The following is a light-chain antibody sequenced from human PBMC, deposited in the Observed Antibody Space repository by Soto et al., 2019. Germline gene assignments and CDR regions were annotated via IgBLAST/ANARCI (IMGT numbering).Light chain of an antibody. J-gene: IGKJ2*01. V-gene: IGKV3-11*01. CDR1: QSVSNY. CDR3: HQRSSWPNT. Sequence: EIVLTQSPATLSLSPGERATLSCRASQSVSNYLAWYQQRPVQAPRLLIYDASNRATGIPAKFSGSGSGTDFPLTISSLEHEDFAFYYCHQRSSWPNTFGQGTKLEIK. CDR2: DAS.